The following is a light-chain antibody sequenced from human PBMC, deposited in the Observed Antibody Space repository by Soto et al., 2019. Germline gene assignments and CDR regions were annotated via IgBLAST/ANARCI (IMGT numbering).Light chain of an antibody. J-gene: IGKJ1*01. CDR2: GAS. CDR3: QYYNNWPPSWT. Sequence: EIVMTQSPATLSVSPGERATLSCRASQSASSTVAWYQQKPSQAPRLLIFGASNRATRIPTRFSGTGSGTEFTLTISSLQSEDFAVYYCQYYNNWPPSWTFGQGTKVDIK. V-gene: IGKV3-15*01. CDR1: QSASST.